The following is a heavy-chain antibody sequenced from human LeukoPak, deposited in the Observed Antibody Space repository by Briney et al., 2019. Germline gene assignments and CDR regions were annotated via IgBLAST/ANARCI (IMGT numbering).Heavy chain of an antibody. CDR1: GGSISGGTYY. CDR2: ISYSGST. J-gene: IGHJ4*02. V-gene: IGHV4-39*01. CDR3: ARLFSGRYGEY. D-gene: IGHD3-10*01. Sequence: SETLSLTCTVSGGSISGGTYYWGWIRQPPGKGLEWIGTISYSGSTYYNPALKSRVIISVDTSKSQFSLRLSSVTAADTAVHHCARLFSGRYGEYWGQGTLVTVSS.